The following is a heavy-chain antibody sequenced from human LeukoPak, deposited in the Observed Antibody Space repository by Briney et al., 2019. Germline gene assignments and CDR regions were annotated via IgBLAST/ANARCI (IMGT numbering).Heavy chain of an antibody. J-gene: IGHJ4*02. CDR1: GFTFSSYG. D-gene: IGHD3-22*01. CDR3: GRGGAYYYDTSGYYFIDD. V-gene: IGHV3-30*03. CDR2: ISYDGSNK. Sequence: GRSLRLSCAASGFTFSSYGMHWVRQAPGKGLEWVAVISYDGSNKYYADSVKGRFTISRDNSNNTVYLQMDSLRVEDTAVYYCGRGGAYYYDTSGYYFIDDWGQGTLVTVSS.